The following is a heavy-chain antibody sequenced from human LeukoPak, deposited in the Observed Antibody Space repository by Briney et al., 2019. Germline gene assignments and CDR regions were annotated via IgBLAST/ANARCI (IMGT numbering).Heavy chain of an antibody. D-gene: IGHD5-12*01. CDR2: ISSSGSTI. Sequence: PGGSLRLSCAASGFTVSSNYMNWVRQAPGKGLEWVSYISSSGSTIYYADSVKGRFTISRDNAKNSLYLQMNSLRAEDTAVYYCARGYSAYGPPDYWGQGTLVTVSS. J-gene: IGHJ4*02. V-gene: IGHV3-48*03. CDR1: GFTVSSNY. CDR3: ARGYSAYGPPDY.